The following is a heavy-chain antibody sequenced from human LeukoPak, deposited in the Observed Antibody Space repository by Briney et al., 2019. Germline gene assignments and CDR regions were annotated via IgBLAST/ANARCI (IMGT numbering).Heavy chain of an antibody. Sequence: SETLSLTCTVSGGSISSSSYYWGWIRQPPGKGLEWIGSIYYSGSTYYNPSLKSRVTISVDTSKNQFSLKLSSVTAADTAVYYCARDEVRFLEWANYYYYMDVWGKGTTVTVSS. D-gene: IGHD3-3*01. V-gene: IGHV4-39*07. J-gene: IGHJ6*03. CDR3: ARDEVRFLEWANYYYYMDV. CDR1: GGSISSSSYY. CDR2: IYYSGST.